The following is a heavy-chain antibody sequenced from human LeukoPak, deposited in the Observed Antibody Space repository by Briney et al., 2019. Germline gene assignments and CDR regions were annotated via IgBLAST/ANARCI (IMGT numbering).Heavy chain of an antibody. D-gene: IGHD2-15*01. V-gene: IGHV4-4*02. Sequence: SETLSLTCAVSGGSISSSNWWSWVRQPPGKGLEWIGEIYHSGSTNYNPSLKSRVTISVDKSKNQFSLKLSSVTAADTAVYYCARDIVVVVAATLHNWFDPWGQGTLVTVSS. CDR2: IYHSGST. CDR1: GGSISSSNW. CDR3: ARDIVVVVAATLHNWFDP. J-gene: IGHJ5*02.